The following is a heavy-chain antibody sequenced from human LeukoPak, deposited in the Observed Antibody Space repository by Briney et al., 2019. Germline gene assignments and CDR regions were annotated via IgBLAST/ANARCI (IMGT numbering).Heavy chain of an antibody. CDR1: GYTFTSYG. J-gene: IGHJ4*02. V-gene: IGHV1-18*01. CDR3: ARGDHYYDSSGYSY. D-gene: IGHD3-22*01. Sequence: ASVKVSCTASGYTFTSYGISWVRQAPGQGLEWMGWISAYNGNTNYAQKLQGRVTMTTDTSTSTAYMELRSLRSDDTAVYYCARGDHYYDSSGYSYWGQGTLVTVSS. CDR2: ISAYNGNT.